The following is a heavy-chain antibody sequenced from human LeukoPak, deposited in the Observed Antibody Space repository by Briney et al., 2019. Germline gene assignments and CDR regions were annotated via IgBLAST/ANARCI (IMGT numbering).Heavy chain of an antibody. CDR2: IYYSGST. CDR3: ARHPRRWGYELNWFDP. CDR1: GGSISSYY. D-gene: IGHD5-12*01. J-gene: IGHJ5*02. Sequence: SETLSLTCTVSGGSISSYYWSWIRQPPGKGLEWIGYIYYSGSTNYNPSLKSRVTISVDTSKNQFSLKLSSVTAADTAVYYCARHPRRWGYELNWFDPWGQGTLVTVSS. V-gene: IGHV4-59*08.